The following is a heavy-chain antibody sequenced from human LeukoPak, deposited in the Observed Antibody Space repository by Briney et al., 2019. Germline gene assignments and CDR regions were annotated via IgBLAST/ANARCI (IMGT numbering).Heavy chain of an antibody. Sequence: GGSLRLSCAASGFTFDDYGMSWVRQAPGKGLEWVSGINWIGGSTGYADSVKGRFTISRDNAKNSLYLQMNSLRAEDTALYPCSRVRPLGYSSGWYDFDYWGQGTLVTVSS. CDR2: INWIGGST. CDR1: GFTFDDYG. V-gene: IGHV3-20*01. D-gene: IGHD6-19*01. CDR3: SRVRPLGYSSGWYDFDY. J-gene: IGHJ4*02.